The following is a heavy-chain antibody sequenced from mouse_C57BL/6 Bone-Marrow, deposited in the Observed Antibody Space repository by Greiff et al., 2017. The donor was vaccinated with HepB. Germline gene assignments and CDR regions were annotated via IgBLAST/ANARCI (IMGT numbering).Heavy chain of an antibody. D-gene: IGHD2-5*01. CDR2: IHPNSGST. J-gene: IGHJ3*01. CDR1: GYTFTSYW. V-gene: IGHV1-64*01. CDR3: ARSAYYSTWFAY. Sequence: VQLQQPGAELVKPGASVKLSCKASGYTFTSYWMHWVKQRPGQGLEWIGMIHPNSGSTNYNEKFKSKATLTVDKSSSTAYMQLSSLTSEDSAVYYCARSAYYSTWFAYWGQGTLVTVSA.